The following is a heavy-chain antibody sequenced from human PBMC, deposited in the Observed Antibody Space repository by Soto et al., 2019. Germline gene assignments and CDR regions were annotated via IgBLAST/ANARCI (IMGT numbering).Heavy chain of an antibody. CDR3: ARILSSGYYQSSLTFDY. CDR1: GGSISSYY. Sequence: PSETLSLTCTVSGGSISSYYWSWIRQPPGKGLEWIGYIYYSGSTNYNPAPKRRVTISLDTSKKQFSLKLSSVTDADTAVYYCARILSSGYYQSSLTFDYWGQGTLVTVSS. J-gene: IGHJ4*02. D-gene: IGHD3-22*01. V-gene: IGHV4-59*01. CDR2: IYYSGST.